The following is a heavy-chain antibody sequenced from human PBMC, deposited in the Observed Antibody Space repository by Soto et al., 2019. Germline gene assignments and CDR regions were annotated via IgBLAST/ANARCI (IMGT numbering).Heavy chain of an antibody. V-gene: IGHV1-18*01. Sequence: QVQLVQSGAEVKKPGASVKVSCKASGYTFISYGISWVRQAPGQGLEWLGRISGYNGNTNYAQKLQGGVTMTTDTSTCTAHMDLCSLRSAVTSVHYCARDRGYNWNYGWFDPWGEGTLFTVYS. CDR2: ISGYNGNT. J-gene: IGHJ5*02. CDR1: GYTFISYG. D-gene: IGHD1-7*01. CDR3: ARDRGYNWNYGWFDP.